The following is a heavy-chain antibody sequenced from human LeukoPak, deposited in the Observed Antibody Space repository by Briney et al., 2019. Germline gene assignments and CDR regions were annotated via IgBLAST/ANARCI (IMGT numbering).Heavy chain of an antibody. CDR3: AKGAASGLVDWFDP. CDR2: ITGDYAT. Sequence: PGGSLRLSCAASGFTFRNFAMMWVRQAPGKGLEWVSSITGDYATYSADPAKGRFTTSRDNSKNIVYLQMDSLRDDDTAVYYCAKGAASGLVDWFDPWGQGTLVTVSS. D-gene: IGHD3-22*01. J-gene: IGHJ5*02. CDR1: GFTFRNFA. V-gene: IGHV3-23*01.